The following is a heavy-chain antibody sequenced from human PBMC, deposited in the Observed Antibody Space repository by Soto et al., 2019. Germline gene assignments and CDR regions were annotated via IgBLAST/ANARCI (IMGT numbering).Heavy chain of an antibody. Sequence: PGGSLRLSCAASGFTFSSYGMHWVRQAPGKGLEWVAVISYDGSNKYYADSVKGRFTISRDNSKNTLYLQMNSLRAEDTAVYYCAKTYRRVDTAMKAKFDYWGQGTLVTVSS. CDR3: AKTYRRVDTAMKAKFDY. CDR2: ISYDGSNK. CDR1: GFTFSSYG. V-gene: IGHV3-30*18. J-gene: IGHJ4*02. D-gene: IGHD5-18*01.